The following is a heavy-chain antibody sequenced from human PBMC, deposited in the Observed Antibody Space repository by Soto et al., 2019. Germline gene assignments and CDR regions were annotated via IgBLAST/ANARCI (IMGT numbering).Heavy chain of an antibody. D-gene: IGHD1-26*01. CDR3: ARVVSGAHSDL. V-gene: IGHV1-8*01. CDR2: MNPNSGNT. J-gene: IGHJ4*02. Sequence: QVQLVQSGAEVKKPGASVTVSCRASGYSFTNYDINWVRQATGQGLEWMGWMNPNSGNTGYAEKFQGRVTMTRNTSTRTAYMELSSLRSDDTAVYYCARVVSGAHSDLWGQGTLVTVSS. CDR1: GYSFTNYD.